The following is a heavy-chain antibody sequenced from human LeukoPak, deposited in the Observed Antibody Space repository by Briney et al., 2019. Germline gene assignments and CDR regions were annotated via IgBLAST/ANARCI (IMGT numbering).Heavy chain of an antibody. D-gene: IGHD4/OR15-4a*01. V-gene: IGHV1-2*02. Sequence: ASVKVSCKASGYTFTGYYMHWVRQAPGQGLEWMGWINPNSGGTNYAQKFQGRVTMTRDTSISTAYMELNSLRADDTAVYYCARRAGAYSHPYDYWGQGTLVTVSS. CDR3: ARRAGAYSHPYDY. J-gene: IGHJ4*02. CDR2: INPNSGGT. CDR1: GYTFTGYY.